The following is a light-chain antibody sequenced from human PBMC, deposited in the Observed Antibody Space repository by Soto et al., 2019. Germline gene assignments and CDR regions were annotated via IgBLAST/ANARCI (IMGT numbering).Light chain of an antibody. V-gene: IGKV3-20*01. CDR2: GAS. J-gene: IGKJ1*01. Sequence: EIVMTQSPATLXVXXXXTXXXSFRASQSVSSSYLAWYQQKPGQAPRLLIYGASSRATGIPDRFSGSGSGTDFTLTISRLEPEDFAVYYCQQYGSSPRTFGQGTKVDIK. CDR3: QQYGSSPRT. CDR1: QSVSSSY.